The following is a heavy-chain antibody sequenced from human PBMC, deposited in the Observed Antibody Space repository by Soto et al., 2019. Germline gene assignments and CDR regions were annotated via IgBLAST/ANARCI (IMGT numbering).Heavy chain of an antibody. CDR3: ASENHYYDSNGYYRP. V-gene: IGHV3-11*05. Sequence: GGSLSPSCAASGFTFSEYYMSWIRPAHGKGLEWVSYISGSSTYINYAESVKGRFTISRDNAKNSLYLQMNSLRAEDTAVYYCASENHYYDSNGYYRPRGQGTLVTVSS. D-gene: IGHD3-22*01. CDR1: GFTFSEYY. CDR2: ISGSSTYI. J-gene: IGHJ5*02.